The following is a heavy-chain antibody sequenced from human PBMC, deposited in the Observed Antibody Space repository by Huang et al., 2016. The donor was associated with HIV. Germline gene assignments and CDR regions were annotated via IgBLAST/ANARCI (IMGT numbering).Heavy chain of an antibody. CDR1: GFTFSTYN. CDR2: STSSSGSI. V-gene: IGHV3-48*01. CDR3: ARVGSYYYGSGSYLDAFDI. J-gene: IGHJ3*02. D-gene: IGHD3-10*01. Sequence: EVQLMESGGGLVQPGGSLRLSCAASGFTFSTYNMNWVRQAPGKVLEWVSYSTSSSGSIYYADCVKGRFTISRDNAKNSLYLQMNRLRAEDTAVYYCARVGSYYYGSGSYLDAFDIWGQGTMVTVSS.